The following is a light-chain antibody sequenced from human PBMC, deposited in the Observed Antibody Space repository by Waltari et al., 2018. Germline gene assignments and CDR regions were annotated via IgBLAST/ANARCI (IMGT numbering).Light chain of an antibody. J-gene: IGKJ1*01. Sequence: EIVLTQSPGTLSLSPGERATLSCRASQSVSRTLAWYQQKAGQAPRLLINDASSRATDIPDRFSGSGSGTDFSLTISRLEPEDFAVYYCQKYGTHPATFGQGTRVEIK. CDR1: QSVSRT. CDR2: DAS. CDR3: QKYGTHPAT. V-gene: IGKV3-20*01.